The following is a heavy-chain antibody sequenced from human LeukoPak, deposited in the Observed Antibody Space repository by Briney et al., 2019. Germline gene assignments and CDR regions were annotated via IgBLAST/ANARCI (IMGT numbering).Heavy chain of an antibody. CDR2: ISYDGNNK. D-gene: IGHD6-13*01. CDR1: GFTFSSYA. J-gene: IGHJ1*01. V-gene: IGHV3-30-3*01. Sequence: PGRSLRLSCAASGFTFSSYAMHWVRQAPGKGLEWVAVISYDGNNKYYADSVKGRFTISRDNSKNTLYLQMNSLRAEDTAVYYCARARGVAAAVWYFQHWGQGTLVTVSS. CDR3: ARARGVAAAVWYFQH.